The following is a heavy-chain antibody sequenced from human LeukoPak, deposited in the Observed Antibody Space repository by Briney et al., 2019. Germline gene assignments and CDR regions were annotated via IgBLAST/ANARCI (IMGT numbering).Heavy chain of an antibody. CDR1: GFTFSSYG. CDR2: IRYDGSNK. Sequence: GGSLRLSCAASGFTFSSYGMHWVRQAPGKGLEWVAFIRYDGSNKYYADSVKGRFTISRDNSKNTLYLQMNSLRAEDTAVYYCAKAPPHSSGWYVFDYWGQGTLVTVSS. D-gene: IGHD6-19*01. J-gene: IGHJ4*02. V-gene: IGHV3-30*02. CDR3: AKAPPHSSGWYVFDY.